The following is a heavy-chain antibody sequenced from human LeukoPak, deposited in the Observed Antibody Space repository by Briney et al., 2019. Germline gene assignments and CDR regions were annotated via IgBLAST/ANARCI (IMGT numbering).Heavy chain of an antibody. CDR1: GYSISSDNW. J-gene: IGHJ5*02. CDR3: VKKIAAAAWFDP. V-gene: IGHV4-28*01. Sequence: SETLSLTCVVSGYSISSDNWWGWIRQPPGRGLEWIGYIYYSGSTYYNPSLKSRVTMSIDTSNNQFSLKLTSVTAVDTAVYYCVKKIAAAAWFDPWGQGTPVTVSS. D-gene: IGHD6-13*01. CDR2: IYYSGST.